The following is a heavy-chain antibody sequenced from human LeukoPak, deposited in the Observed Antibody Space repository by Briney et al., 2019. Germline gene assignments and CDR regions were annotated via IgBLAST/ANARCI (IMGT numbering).Heavy chain of an antibody. CDR1: GFTFSSYS. V-gene: IGHV3-7*01. CDR3: ARVGGRYSPLGY. CDR2: IKQDGSEK. D-gene: IGHD3-16*02. Sequence: GGSLRLFCAASGFTFSSYSMNWVRQAPGKGLEWVANIKQDGSEKYYVDSVKGRFTISRDNDKNSLFLQMTSLGAEDTAVYYCARVGGRYSPLGYWGQGTLVTVSS. J-gene: IGHJ4*02.